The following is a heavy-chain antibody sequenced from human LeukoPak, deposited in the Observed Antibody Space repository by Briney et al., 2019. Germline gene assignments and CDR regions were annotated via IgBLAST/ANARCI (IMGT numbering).Heavy chain of an antibody. CDR1: GFTFSSYC. D-gene: IGHD3-3*01. J-gene: IGHJ4*02. CDR3: AKDLITTTRQV. V-gene: IGHV3-30*18. Sequence: PGRSLRLSCAASGFTFSSYCMHRVRQAPGKGLEWVAVISYDGSNKYYADSVKGRFTISRDNSKNTLYLQMNSLRAEDTAVYYCAKDLITTTRQVWGQGTLVTVSS. CDR2: ISYDGSNK.